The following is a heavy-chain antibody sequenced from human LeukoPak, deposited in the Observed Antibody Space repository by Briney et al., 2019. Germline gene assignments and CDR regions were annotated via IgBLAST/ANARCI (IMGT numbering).Heavy chain of an antibody. V-gene: IGHV1-69*13. Sequence: SVKVSCKASGGTFSSYAISWVRQAPGQGLEWMGGIIPIFGTANYAQKFQDRITITADESTSTAYMELSSLRSEDTAVYYCVRVRIAAAGTVPFDYWGQGTLVTVSS. CDR1: GGTFSSYA. J-gene: IGHJ4*02. CDR3: VRVRIAAAGTVPFDY. CDR2: IIPIFGTA. D-gene: IGHD6-13*01.